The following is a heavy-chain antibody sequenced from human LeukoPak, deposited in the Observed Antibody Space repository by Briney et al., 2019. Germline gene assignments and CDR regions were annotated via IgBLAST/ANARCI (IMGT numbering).Heavy chain of an antibody. V-gene: IGHV4-61*02. CDR1: GGSISSGSYY. D-gene: IGHD6-19*01. Sequence: SETLSLTCTVSGGSISSGSYYWSWIRQPAGKGLEWIGRIYTSGSTNYNPSLKSRVTTSVDTSKNQFSLKLSSVTAADTAVYYCATSWVYSSGWYDYWGQGTLVTVSS. J-gene: IGHJ4*02. CDR3: ATSWVYSSGWYDY. CDR2: IYTSGST.